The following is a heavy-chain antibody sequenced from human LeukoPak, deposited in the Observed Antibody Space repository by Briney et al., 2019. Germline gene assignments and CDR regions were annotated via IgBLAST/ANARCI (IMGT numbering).Heavy chain of an antibody. V-gene: IGHV1-2*06. Sequence: ASVKVSCKASGYTFTGYYMHWVRQAPGQGLEWMGRINPNSGGTNHAQKFQGRVTMTRDTSVSTAYMELSRLRSDDTAVYYCASRGGSPPRDFDYWGQGTLVTVSS. D-gene: IGHD1-26*01. CDR2: INPNSGGT. CDR3: ASRGGSPPRDFDY. CDR1: GYTFTGYY. J-gene: IGHJ4*02.